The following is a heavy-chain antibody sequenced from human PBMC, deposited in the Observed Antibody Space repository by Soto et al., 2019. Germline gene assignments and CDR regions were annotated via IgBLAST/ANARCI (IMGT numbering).Heavy chain of an antibody. CDR2: ILYDGSKK. CDR3: ARDRSCCSGNYIDY. J-gene: IGHJ4*02. D-gene: IGHD1-26*01. V-gene: IGHV3-30-3*01. Sequence: QVQLVESGGGVVQPGRSLRLSCAASGFTFSTYAMHWVRQAPGKGLEWVAVILYDGSKKYYADSVKGRFTISRDNSKNTLYLQMNSLRTEDTAVFFCARDRSCCSGNYIDYWGQGTLITVSS. CDR1: GFTFSTYA.